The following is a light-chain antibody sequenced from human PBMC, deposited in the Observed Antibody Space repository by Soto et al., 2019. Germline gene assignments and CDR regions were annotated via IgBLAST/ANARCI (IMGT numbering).Light chain of an antibody. CDR2: DAS. CDR3: QQSFNTPRT. CDR1: QDISDY. V-gene: IGKV1-39*01. Sequence: DFHITHSPSSLSASVGYRVTITCQASQDISDYLNWYQQKPGRAPKLLIYDASNLQTGVPSRFSGSGFDSDFTLTITSLQPEDVATYYCQQSFNTPRTFGQGTKVDIK. J-gene: IGKJ2*02.